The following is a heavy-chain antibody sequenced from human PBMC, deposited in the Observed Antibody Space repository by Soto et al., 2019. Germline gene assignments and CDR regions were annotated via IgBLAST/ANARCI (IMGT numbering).Heavy chain of an antibody. D-gene: IGHD1-20*01. CDR3: ARDRITGTTPLYYYYYYGMDV. V-gene: IGHV1-8*01. CDR1: GYTFTSYD. CDR2: MNPNSGNT. Sequence: ASVKVSCKASGYTFTSYDINWVRQATGQGLEWMGWMNPNSGNTGYAQKFQGRVTMTRNTSISTAYMELSSLRSEDTAVYYCARDRITGTTPLYYYYYYGMDVWGQGTTVTVSS. J-gene: IGHJ6*02.